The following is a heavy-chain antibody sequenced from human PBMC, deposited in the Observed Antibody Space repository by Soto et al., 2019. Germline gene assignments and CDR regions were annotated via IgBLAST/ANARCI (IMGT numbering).Heavy chain of an antibody. V-gene: IGHV3-30-3*01. CDR1: GFTFSVYA. J-gene: IGHJ4*02. D-gene: IGHD6-13*01. CDR2: ISYDGSNK. Sequence: LRLSSAASGFTFSVYAMHWVRQAPGKGLEWVAVISYDGSNKYYADSVKGRFTISRDNSKNTLYLQMNSLRAEDTAVYYCARDILTAGTTGFDYWGQGTMVTGSS. CDR3: ARDILTAGTTGFDY.